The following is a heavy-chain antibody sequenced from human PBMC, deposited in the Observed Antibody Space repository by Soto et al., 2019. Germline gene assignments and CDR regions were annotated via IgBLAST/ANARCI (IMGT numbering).Heavy chain of an antibody. J-gene: IGHJ5*02. CDR2: IYYSGST. Sequence: SSETLSLTCTVSGGSISSSSYYWGWIRQPPGKGLEWIGSIYYSGSTYYNPSLKSRVTISVDTSKNQFSLKLSSVTAADTAVYYCPRHYWPADIICNWFDHWGQGTLATVSS. V-gene: IGHV4-39*01. CDR3: PRHYWPADIICNWFDH. D-gene: IGHD2-2*01. CDR1: GGSISSSSYY.